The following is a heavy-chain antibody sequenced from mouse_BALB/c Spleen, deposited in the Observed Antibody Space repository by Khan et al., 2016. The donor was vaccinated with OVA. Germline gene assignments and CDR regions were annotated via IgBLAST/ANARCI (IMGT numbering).Heavy chain of an antibody. CDR2: IWGDGST. V-gene: IGHV2-3*01. Sequence: QVQLKQSGPGLVAPSQSLSITCTVSGFSLTSYGVNWVRQPPGKGLEWLGVIWGDGSTNYHSAPIPRLSISKENSKSQVFLKLNSLQTDDPATYYCARWGDGSTYAMDYWGQGTSVTVSS. CDR3: ARWGDGSTYAMDY. D-gene: IGHD2-3*01. CDR1: GFSLTSYG. J-gene: IGHJ4*01.